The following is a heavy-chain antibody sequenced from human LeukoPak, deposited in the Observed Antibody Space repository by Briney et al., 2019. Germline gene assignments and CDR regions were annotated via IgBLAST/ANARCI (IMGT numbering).Heavy chain of an antibody. Sequence: PGGSLRLSCAASGFTFSSYRMNWVRQAPGKGLEWVSSISSSSSYIYYADSVKGRFTISRDNAKNSLYLQMNSLRAEDTAVYYCARGNGFRKIVYYYYGMDVWGQGTTVTVSS. CDR1: GFTFSSYR. D-gene: IGHD2-8*01. CDR3: ARGNGFRKIVYYYYGMDV. CDR2: ISSSSSYI. V-gene: IGHV3-21*01. J-gene: IGHJ6*02.